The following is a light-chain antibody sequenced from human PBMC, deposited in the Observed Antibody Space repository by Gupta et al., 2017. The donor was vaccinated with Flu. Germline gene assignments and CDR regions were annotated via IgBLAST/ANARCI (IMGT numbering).Light chain of an antibody. CDR2: EDD. CDR1: SGNIGSNY. CDR3: TDYNSDTLI. V-gene: IGLV6-57*03. Sequence: FMLTQPHSVSESPGNTVTISCTRTSGNIGSNYVQWYQQRPGSAPTTIIDEDDHRPSGVTDRFASYIDSYYTSASLTISGLKAEDEAYYFCTDYNSDTLIFGGGTKVTV. J-gene: IGLJ2*01.